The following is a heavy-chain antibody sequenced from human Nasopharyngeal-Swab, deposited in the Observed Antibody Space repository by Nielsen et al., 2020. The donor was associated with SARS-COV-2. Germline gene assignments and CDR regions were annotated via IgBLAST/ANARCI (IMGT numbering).Heavy chain of an antibody. CDR1: GITVSDNY. CDR2: IESDGTT. V-gene: IGHV3-66*01. J-gene: IGHJ6*02. CDR3: GRDNRLQLWLRFYGLDV. D-gene: IGHD5-18*01. Sequence: GGSLRLSCAASGITVSDNYMTWVRQVPGKGLEWVSLIESDGTTYYSDSVRGRFTISRDNAKNIVFLQMNSLGVEDTAREDWGRDNRLQLWLRFYGLDVWGQGTTVTVSS.